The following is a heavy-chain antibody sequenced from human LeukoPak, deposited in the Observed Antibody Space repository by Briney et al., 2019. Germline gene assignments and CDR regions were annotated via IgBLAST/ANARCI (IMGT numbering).Heavy chain of an antibody. CDR3: ARGLRLRRAPPARGDYYFDY. V-gene: IGHV1-8*01. D-gene: IGHD2-21*01. J-gene: IGHJ4*02. CDR2: MNPNSGNT. CDR1: GYTFTSYD. Sequence: ASVKVSCKASGYTFTSYDINWVRQATGQVLEWMGWMNPNSGNTGYAQKFQGRVTMTRNTSISTAYMELSSLRSEDTAVYYCARGLRLRRAPPARGDYYFDYWGQGTLVTVSS.